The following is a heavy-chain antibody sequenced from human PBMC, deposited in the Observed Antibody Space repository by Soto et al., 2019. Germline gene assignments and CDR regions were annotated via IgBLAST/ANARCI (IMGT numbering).Heavy chain of an antibody. J-gene: IGHJ4*02. V-gene: IGHV4-31*03. CDR3: ERASVWMVATHYFDY. Sequence: QVQLQESGPGLVKPSQTLSLTCTVSGGSISSGGYYWSWIRQHPGKGLEWIGYIYYSGSTYYNPSLKSRVTISVDTSKNQFSLKLSSVTAADTAVYYCERASVWMVATHYFDYWGQGTLVTVSS. D-gene: IGHD5-12*01. CDR2: IYYSGST. CDR1: GGSISSGGYY.